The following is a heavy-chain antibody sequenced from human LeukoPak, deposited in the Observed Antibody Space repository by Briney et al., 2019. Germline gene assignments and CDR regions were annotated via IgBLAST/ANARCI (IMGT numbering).Heavy chain of an antibody. V-gene: IGHV3-15*01. D-gene: IGHD3-3*01. J-gene: IGHJ6*02. Sequence: GGSLRLSCAASGFTFSNAWMSWVRQAPGKGLEWVGRIKSKTDGGTTDYAAPVKGRFTISRDDSKNTLYLQMNSLKTEDTAVYYCTTGSHYDFWSGYYPPYYYGMDVWGQGTTVTVSS. CDR2: IKSKTDGGTT. CDR1: GFTFSNAW. CDR3: TTGSHYDFWSGYYPPYYYGMDV.